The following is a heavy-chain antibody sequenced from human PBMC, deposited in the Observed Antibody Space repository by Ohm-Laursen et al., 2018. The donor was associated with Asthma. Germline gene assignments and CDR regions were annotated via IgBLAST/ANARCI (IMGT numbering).Heavy chain of an antibody. CDR3: ASYYYDSSGAFDI. CDR2: IYYSGST. CDR1: GGSVSSYY. J-gene: IGHJ3*02. Sequence: SDTLSLTCGVSGGSVSSYYWGWIRQPPGKGLEWIGSIYYSGSTYYNPSLKSRVTISVDTSKNQFSLKLSSVTAADTAVYYCASYYYDSSGAFDIWGQGTMVTVSS. D-gene: IGHD3-22*01. V-gene: IGHV4-39*01.